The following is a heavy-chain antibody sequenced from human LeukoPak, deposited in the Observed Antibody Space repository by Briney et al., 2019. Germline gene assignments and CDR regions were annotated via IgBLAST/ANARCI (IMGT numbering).Heavy chain of an antibody. V-gene: IGHV1-18*01. CDR2: ISAYSGST. CDR3: ARNGYCITGSCYWYFDL. J-gene: IGHJ2*01. Sequence: ASVKVSCKASGYTFTSYGISWVRQAPGRGLEWMGWISAYSGSTVYAQMLQGRVTMTTDTSTSTAYMELRSLRSDDTAVYYCARNGYCITGSCYWYFDLWGRGTLVTVSS. D-gene: IGHD2-15*01. CDR1: GYTFTSYG.